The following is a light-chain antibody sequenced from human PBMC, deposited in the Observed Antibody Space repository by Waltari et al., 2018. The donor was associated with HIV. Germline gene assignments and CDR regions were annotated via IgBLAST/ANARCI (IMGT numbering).Light chain of an antibody. V-gene: IGLV2-23*01. CDR2: EGI. J-gene: IGLJ3*02. CDR3: CSYAGSSNWV. Sequence: QSALTQPASVSGSPGQSITISCTGSSSDVGSYTLVSWYQQHPGKAPKLMIFEGINRPAGVSNGFSGSKAGNTASRTSSGLQAEDEADYYCCSYAGSSNWVFGGGTKLTVL. CDR1: SSDVGSYTL.